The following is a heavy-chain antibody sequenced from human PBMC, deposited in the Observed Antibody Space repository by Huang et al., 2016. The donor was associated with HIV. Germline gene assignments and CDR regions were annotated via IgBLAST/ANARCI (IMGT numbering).Heavy chain of an antibody. D-gene: IGHD2-8*01. CDR3: ARDWTMLRSTAGGY. CDR2: INPAGGTT. J-gene: IGHJ4*02. V-gene: IGHV1-46*01. Sequence: QVQLVQSGAEVKKPGASVKVSCKASGYTFTFYYVHWVRQDPGQGLEWMGVINPAGGTTNYAQKFQGRVTMTRDTSTSTVSMELSSLRSEDTAVYYCARDWTMLRSTAGGYWGQGTLVTVSS. CDR1: GYTFTFYY.